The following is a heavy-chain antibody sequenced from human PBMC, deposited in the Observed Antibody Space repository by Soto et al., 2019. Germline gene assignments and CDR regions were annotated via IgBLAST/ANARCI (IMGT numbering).Heavy chain of an antibody. D-gene: IGHD3-3*01. CDR3: AKDQRPLRFLEYNPAEYFQH. CDR1: GFTFSSYG. J-gene: IGHJ1*01. CDR2: ISYDGSNK. V-gene: IGHV3-30*18. Sequence: QVQLVESGGGVVQPGRSLRLSCAASGFTFSSYGMHWVRQAPGKGLEWVAVISYDGSNKYYADSVKGRFTISRDNSKNSLYLQMNSLRAKDTAVYYSAKDQRPLRFLEYNPAEYFQHWGQGTLVTVSS.